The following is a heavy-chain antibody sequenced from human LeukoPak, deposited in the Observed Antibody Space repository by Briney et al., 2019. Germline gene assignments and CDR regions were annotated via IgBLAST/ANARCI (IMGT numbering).Heavy chain of an antibody. CDR3: ARRSSSVYYFYMDV. CDR2: IYTSGST. Sequence: PSETLSLTCTVSGGSISSGSYYWSWIRQPAGKGLEWIGRIYTSGSTNYNPSLKSRVTISVDTSKNQFSLKLSSVTAADTAVYYCARRSSSVYYFYMDVWGKGTTVTVSS. CDR1: GGSISSGSYY. V-gene: IGHV4-61*02. D-gene: IGHD6-6*01. J-gene: IGHJ6*03.